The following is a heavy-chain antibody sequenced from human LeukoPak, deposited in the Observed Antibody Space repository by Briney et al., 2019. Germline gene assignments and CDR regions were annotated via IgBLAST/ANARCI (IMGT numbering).Heavy chain of an antibody. D-gene: IGHD3/OR15-3a*01. V-gene: IGHV4-30-2*01. Sequence: SQTLSLTCTVSDGSISGGTYYWTWIRQPPGKGLEWVGHIYQSGIAHYNPSLKSRVTISEDKSRNQFFLKLSSVTVADTAVYYCARGKYFGLILLDYWGQGTLAIVSS. CDR1: DGSISGGTYY. CDR3: ARGKYFGLILLDY. J-gene: IGHJ4*02. CDR2: IYQSGIA.